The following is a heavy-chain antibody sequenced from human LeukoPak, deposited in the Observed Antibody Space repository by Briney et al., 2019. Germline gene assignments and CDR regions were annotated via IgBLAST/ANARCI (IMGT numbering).Heavy chain of an antibody. CDR2: ISYDGSNK. D-gene: IGHD3-22*01. Sequence: GGSLRLSCAASGFTFSSYSMNWVRQAPGKGLEWVAVISYDGSNKYYADSVKGRFTISRDNSKNTLYLQMNSLRAEDTAVYYCARASGYGFDYWGQGTLVTVSS. CDR3: ARASGYGFDY. J-gene: IGHJ4*02. CDR1: GFTFSSYS. V-gene: IGHV3-30*03.